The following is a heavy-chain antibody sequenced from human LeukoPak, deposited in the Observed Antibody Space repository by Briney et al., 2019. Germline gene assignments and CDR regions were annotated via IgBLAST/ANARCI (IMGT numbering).Heavy chain of an antibody. CDR1: GDSINSGNNY. Sequence: SETLSLTCTVSGDSINSGNNYWSWIRQPAGKGPEWIGHIYSSGTTNYNPSLKSRVTTSVDTSKNQFSLKLSSVTAADTAVYYCARLPLSGQWLDPFDYWGQGTLVTVSS. CDR2: IYSSGTT. V-gene: IGHV4-61*09. CDR3: ARLPLSGQWLDPFDY. J-gene: IGHJ4*02. D-gene: IGHD6-19*01.